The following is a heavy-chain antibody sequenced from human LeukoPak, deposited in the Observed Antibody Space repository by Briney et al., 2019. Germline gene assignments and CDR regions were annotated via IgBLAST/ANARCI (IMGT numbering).Heavy chain of an antibody. V-gene: IGHV4-59*08. J-gene: IGHJ1*01. Sequence: SETLSLTCTVSGGSISSCYWSWIRQPPGKGLEWIGYIYYSGNTNYNPSINSRVTISADTSKNQFPLKLSSVTAADTAVYYCARHCSGGSCYGAEYFQHWGQGTLVTVSS. CDR1: GGSISSCY. D-gene: IGHD2-15*01. CDR2: IYYSGNT. CDR3: ARHCSGGSCYGAEYFQH.